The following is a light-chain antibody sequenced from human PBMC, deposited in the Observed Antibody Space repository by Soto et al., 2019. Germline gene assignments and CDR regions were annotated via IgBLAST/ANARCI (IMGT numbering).Light chain of an antibody. CDR1: SSNIGSNS. V-gene: IGLV1-44*01. CDR3: AAWDDSLNGYV. CDR2: GNV. Sequence: QAVVTQPPSASGPPGQRVTISCSGSSSNIGSNSVNWFQQLPGTAPKLLIFGNVQRPSGVPTRFSGSKSDTSASLAISGLQSEDEADYYCAAWDDSLNGYVLGTGTKLTVL. J-gene: IGLJ1*01.